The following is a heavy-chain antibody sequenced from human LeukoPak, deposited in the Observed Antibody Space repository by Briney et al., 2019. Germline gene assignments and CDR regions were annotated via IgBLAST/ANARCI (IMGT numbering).Heavy chain of an antibody. CDR1: EYTLTELS. J-gene: IGHJ1*01. D-gene: IGHD3-22*01. CDR2: FDPEDGEK. V-gene: IGHV1-24*01. CDR3: ATVSYYYDSSGYQWYFQP. Sequence: ASVTVSYTVSEYTLTELSMHWVRQAPGKGLEWMGGFDPEDGEKTYAQKFQGRVTMTEDTSTDTAYMELSSLRSEDTAMYYCATVSYYYDSSGYQWYFQPCGQGTLVTVSS.